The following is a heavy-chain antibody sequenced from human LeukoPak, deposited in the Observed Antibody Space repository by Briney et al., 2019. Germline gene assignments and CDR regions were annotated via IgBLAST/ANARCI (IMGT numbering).Heavy chain of an antibody. Sequence: ASVKVSFKPSGYTFTDYYMHWVRQAPGQGLEWMGWINPNNGGTTYAQNFQGRVTMTRDTSISTAYMELSRLRSDDSAIYYCTRDHCSFANCYEDYYYGMDVWGQGTTVTVSS. J-gene: IGHJ6*02. CDR3: TRDHCSFANCYEDYYYGMDV. CDR2: INPNNGGT. V-gene: IGHV1-2*02. CDR1: GYTFTDYY. D-gene: IGHD2-2*01.